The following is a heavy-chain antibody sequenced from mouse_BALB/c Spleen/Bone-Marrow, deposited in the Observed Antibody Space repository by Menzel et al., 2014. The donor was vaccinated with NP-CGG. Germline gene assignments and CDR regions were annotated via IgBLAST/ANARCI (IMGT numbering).Heavy chain of an antibody. CDR3: ARGVYGYVKYAMDY. Sequence: EVKLMESGGGLVQPGGSRKLSCAASGFTFSSFGMHWVRQAPEKGLEWVAHISGGSSTIYYADTVKGRFTISRDNPKNTLFLQMTSLRSEDTAMYYCARGVYGYVKYAMDYWGQGTSVTVSS. D-gene: IGHD1-2*01. CDR2: ISGGSSTI. V-gene: IGHV5-17*02. J-gene: IGHJ4*01. CDR1: GFTFSSFG.